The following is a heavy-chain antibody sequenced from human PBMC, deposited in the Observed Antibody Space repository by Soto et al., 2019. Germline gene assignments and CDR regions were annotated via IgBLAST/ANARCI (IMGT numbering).Heavy chain of an antibody. V-gene: IGHV3-23*01. CDR1: GFTFSSYA. Sequence: PGGSLRLSCAASGFTFSSYAMSWVRQAPGKGLEWVSSIRGSSGSTQYADSVKGRFTISRDNSKNTLYLQMNSLRAEDTAVYYCARDGGDYDILTGYTPSFDYWGQGTLVTVSS. D-gene: IGHD3-9*01. J-gene: IGHJ4*02. CDR3: ARDGGDYDILTGYTPSFDY. CDR2: IRGSSGST.